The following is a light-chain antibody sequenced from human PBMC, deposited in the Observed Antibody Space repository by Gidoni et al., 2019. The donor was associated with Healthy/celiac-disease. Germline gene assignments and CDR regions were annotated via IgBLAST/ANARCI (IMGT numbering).Light chain of an antibody. CDR2: GAS. V-gene: IGKV3-20*01. Sequence: ESGLTQSPGTLSSSPGGRATLACRASQSVSSSYLTWHQQTPGRAPRLLIYGASSRSTGIPDRFSGSGSGTDFTLTISRLEPEVFVLYCCQPYGSSPLTFGQGTKVEIK. J-gene: IGKJ1*01. CDR1: QSVSSSY. CDR3: QPYGSSPLT.